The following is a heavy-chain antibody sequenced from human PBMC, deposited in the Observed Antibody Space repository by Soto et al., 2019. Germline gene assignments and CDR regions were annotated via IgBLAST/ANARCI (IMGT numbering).Heavy chain of an antibody. CDR1: GYTFTSYY. CDR2: INPSGGST. J-gene: IGHJ4*01. CDR3: AREDSGSAGGDLDY. V-gene: IGHV1-46*01. D-gene: IGHD6-6*01. Sequence: QVQLVQSGAEVKKPGASVKVSCKASGYTFTSYYMHWVRQAPGQGLEWMGIINPSGGSTSYAQKFQDNVTIARDTSESAVCMEVSSLGAEDSAVYSRAREDSGSAGGDLDYWGHGTLVTVPS.